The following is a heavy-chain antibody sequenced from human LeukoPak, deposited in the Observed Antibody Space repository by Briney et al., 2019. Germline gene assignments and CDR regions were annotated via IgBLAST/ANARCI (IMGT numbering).Heavy chain of an antibody. Sequence: ASVKVSCKASGYTFTGYYMHWVRQAPGQGLEWMGWINPSSGGTNYAQKFQGRVTMTGDTSISTAYMELSRLRSDDTAVYYCARERAARPGWFDPWGQGTLVTVSS. J-gene: IGHJ5*02. V-gene: IGHV1-2*02. CDR2: INPSSGGT. CDR1: GYTFTGYY. D-gene: IGHD6-6*01. CDR3: ARERAARPGWFDP.